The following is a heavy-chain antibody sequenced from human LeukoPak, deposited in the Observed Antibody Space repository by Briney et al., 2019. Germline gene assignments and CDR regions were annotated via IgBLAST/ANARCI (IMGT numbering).Heavy chain of an antibody. Sequence: ASVKVSCKVSGYTLTELSMHWVRQAPGKGLEWMGGFDPEDGETIYAQKFRGRVTMTEDTSTDTAYMELSSLRSEDTAVYYCATHSGWYPYYFDYWGQGTLVTVSS. J-gene: IGHJ4*02. V-gene: IGHV1-24*01. CDR3: ATHSGWYPYYFDY. CDR1: GYTLTELS. D-gene: IGHD6-19*01. CDR2: FDPEDGET.